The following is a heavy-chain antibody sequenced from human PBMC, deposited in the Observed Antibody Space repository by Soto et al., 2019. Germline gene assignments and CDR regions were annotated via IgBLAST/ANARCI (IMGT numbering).Heavy chain of an antibody. V-gene: IGHV4-59*01. J-gene: IGHJ5*02. D-gene: IGHD6-13*01. CDR2: IYYSGST. Sequence: SETLSLTCTVSGGSISSYYWSWIRQPPGKGLEWIGYIYYSGSTNYNPSLKSRVTISVDTSKNQFSLKLSSVTAADTSVYYCARDSSSWYGNWFDPWGQGTLVTVSS. CDR3: ARDSSSWYGNWFDP. CDR1: GGSISSYY.